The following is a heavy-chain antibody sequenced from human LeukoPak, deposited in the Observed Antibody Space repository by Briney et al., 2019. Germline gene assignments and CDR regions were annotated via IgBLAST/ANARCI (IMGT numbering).Heavy chain of an antibody. V-gene: IGHV3-23*01. CDR2: ISGSGGNT. Sequence: GGSLRLSCAASGFTFIYYAMSWVRQAPGKGLEWVSTISGSGGNTYYADSVKGRFTISRDNSKNTLYLQMNSLRAEDTAVYYCATAGNYRFDYWGQGTLVTVSS. CDR1: GFTFIYYA. D-gene: IGHD1-7*01. CDR3: ATAGNYRFDY. J-gene: IGHJ4*02.